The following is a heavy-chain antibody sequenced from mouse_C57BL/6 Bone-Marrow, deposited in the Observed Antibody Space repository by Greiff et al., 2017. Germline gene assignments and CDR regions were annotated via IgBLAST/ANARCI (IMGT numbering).Heavy chain of an antibody. V-gene: IGHV1-59*01. D-gene: IGHD2-2*01. CDR1: GYTFTSYW. J-gene: IGHJ4*01. CDR2: IDPSDSYT. CDR3: ARGGYPYAMDY. Sequence: VQLQQPGAELVRPGTSVKLSCKASGYTFTSYWMHWVKQRPGQGLEWIGVIDPSDSYTNYNQKFKGKATLTVDPSSSTAYMQLSSLTSEDSAVYYCARGGYPYAMDYWGQGTSVTVSS.